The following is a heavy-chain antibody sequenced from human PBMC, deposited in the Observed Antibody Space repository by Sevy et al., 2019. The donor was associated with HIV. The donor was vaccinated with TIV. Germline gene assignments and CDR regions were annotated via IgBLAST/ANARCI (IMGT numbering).Heavy chain of an antibody. J-gene: IGHJ3*02. CDR1: RFIVSTKH. CDR3: ARDPHDSLDAFDI. CDR2: IYSGGNT. V-gene: IGHV3-53*01. Sequence: GGSLRLSCAASRFIVSTKHMNWVRQAPGRGLEWVSVIYSGGNTYYADSVKGRFTISRDDSKNTLYLQLNSLRAEDTAVYYCARDPHDSLDAFDIWDHGTMVTVSS. D-gene: IGHD3-9*01.